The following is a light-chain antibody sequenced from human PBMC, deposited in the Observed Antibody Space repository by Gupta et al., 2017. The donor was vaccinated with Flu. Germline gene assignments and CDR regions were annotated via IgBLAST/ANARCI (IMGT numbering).Light chain of an antibody. J-gene: IGKJ4*01. V-gene: IGKV3-20*01. CDR2: GVS. Sequence: ERATLSCRASQSLRNKYVAWYQQKPGQSPRLLIYGVSRRATGVADRFGGSGSGADFTLTIGGLEAEDSAVYYCQQYDRSPITFGGGTQVEIK. CDR1: QSLRNKY. CDR3: QQYDRSPIT.